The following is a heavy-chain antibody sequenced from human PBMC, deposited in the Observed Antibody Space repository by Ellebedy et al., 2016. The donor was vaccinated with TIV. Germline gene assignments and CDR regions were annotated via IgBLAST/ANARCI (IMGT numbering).Heavy chain of an antibody. Sequence: PGGSLRLSCAASGFTFSSYGMHGVRQAPDKGLEWVAVIWFDGSHNYCVDSVKGRFTISRDNSKNTLYLQMSSLRADDTAIYYCAKDRSPTMIALDFWGQGTLVTVSS. CDR2: IWFDGSHN. CDR3: AKDRSPTMIALDF. CDR1: GFTFSSYG. V-gene: IGHV3-33*06. J-gene: IGHJ4*02. D-gene: IGHD3-22*01.